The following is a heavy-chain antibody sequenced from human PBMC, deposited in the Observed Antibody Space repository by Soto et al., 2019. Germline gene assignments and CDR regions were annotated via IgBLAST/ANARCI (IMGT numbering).Heavy chain of an antibody. V-gene: IGHV1-69*13. CDR3: ARERGGEQDIVVVPAAPQGWFDP. D-gene: IGHD2-2*01. CDR2: IIPIFGTA. Sequence: GASVKVSCKASGGTFSSYAISWVRQAPGQGLEWMVGIIPIFGTANYAQKFQGRVTITADESTSTAYMELSSLRSEDTAVYYCARERGGEQDIVVVPAAPQGWFDPWGQGTLVTVSS. CDR1: GGTFSSYA. J-gene: IGHJ5*02.